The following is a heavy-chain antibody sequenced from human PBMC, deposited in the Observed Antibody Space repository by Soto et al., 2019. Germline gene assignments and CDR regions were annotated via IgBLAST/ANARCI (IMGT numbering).Heavy chain of an antibody. CDR2: IGGGDDI. J-gene: IGHJ3*01. CDR1: GFTFSNYA. V-gene: IGHV3-23*01. D-gene: IGHD3-3*02. Sequence: VQFLESGGGLVQPGGSLRLSCEASGFTFSNYAMAWVRQTPGEGPEWVSTIGGGDDIFYAESVQGRFIISRDDSRSTMYLQMDNLRVEDTAIYFCAKDSISYNGIYDAFDVWGQGTVVTVSS. CDR3: AKDSISYNGIYDAFDV.